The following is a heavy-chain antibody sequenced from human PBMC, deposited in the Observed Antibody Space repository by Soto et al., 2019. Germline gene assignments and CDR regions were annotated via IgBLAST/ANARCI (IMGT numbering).Heavy chain of an antibody. CDR3: AREKGYISGPKNFDY. CDR2: IYDSGSS. V-gene: IGHV4-30-4*01. J-gene: IGHJ4*02. Sequence: SETLSLTCTVSGASISSGDYFWSWIRQSPGKGLQWIGYIYDSGSSYYNPSLKSRVTMSVDTSKNQFSLKLSSVTAADTAVYYCAREKGYISGPKNFDYWGQGTLVTSPQ. D-gene: IGHD5-12*01. CDR1: GASISSGDYF.